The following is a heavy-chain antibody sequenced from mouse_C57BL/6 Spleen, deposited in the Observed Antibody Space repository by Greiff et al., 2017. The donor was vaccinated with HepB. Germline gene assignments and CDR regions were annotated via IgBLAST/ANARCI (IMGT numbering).Heavy chain of an antibody. CDR2: IDPSDSET. D-gene: IGHD2-1*01. J-gene: IGHJ3*01. Sequence: QVQLQQPGAELVRPGSSVKLSCKASGYTFTSYWMHWVKQRPIQGLEWIGNIDPSDSETHYNQKFKDKATLTVDNSSSTAYMQLSSLTSEDSAVYYCAIPPDGNYVAGFAYWGQGTLVTVSA. CDR1: GYTFTSYW. V-gene: IGHV1-52*01. CDR3: AIPPDGNYVAGFAY.